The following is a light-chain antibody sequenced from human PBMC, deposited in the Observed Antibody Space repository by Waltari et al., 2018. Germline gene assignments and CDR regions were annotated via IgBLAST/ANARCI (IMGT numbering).Light chain of an antibody. V-gene: IGLV1-51*01. CDR2: DNN. CDR1: SFNLGNNN. CDR3: GTWDSSLSIGV. J-gene: IGLJ3*02. Sequence: QSVLTQPPSVSAAPGQTVTISCSGNSFNLGNNNVTWYQQLPGTAPKLLIYDNNKRHSGIPDRFSGSKSGTSATLGITGLQTGDEADYYCGTWDSSLSIGVFGGGTKLTVL.